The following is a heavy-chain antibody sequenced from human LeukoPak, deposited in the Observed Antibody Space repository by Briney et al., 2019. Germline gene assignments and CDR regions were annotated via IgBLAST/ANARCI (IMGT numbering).Heavy chain of an antibody. CDR1: GFSFSSYS. J-gene: IGHJ5*02. CDR3: ARQGRSYINPNRGWFDP. V-gene: IGHV3-21*06. D-gene: IGHD2/OR15-2a*01. Sequence: GGSLRLSCAASGFSFSSYSMNWVRQAPGKGLEWASSLSSTSSDKRYAESVTGRFTISRDNPKNSVFLQMNSLRVEDTAVYYCARQGRSYINPNRGWFDPWGQGTLVIVSS. CDR2: LSSTSSDK.